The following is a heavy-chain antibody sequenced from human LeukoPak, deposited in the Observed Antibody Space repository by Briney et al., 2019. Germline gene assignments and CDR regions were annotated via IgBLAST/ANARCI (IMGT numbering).Heavy chain of an antibody. D-gene: IGHD3-22*01. J-gene: IGHJ3*02. CDR1: GVSNSSYY. Sequence: SETLSLTCTVSGVSNSSYYWRWIRQPPGKALVWIGYNYYSGSTNYNPSLRSRVTISVDTSKIQFALKLSSVTAADTAVYYWARGGNYYDSSGYYSNDAFDIWGQGTMVTVSS. CDR2: NYYSGST. V-gene: IGHV4-59*01. CDR3: ARGGNYYDSSGYYSNDAFDI.